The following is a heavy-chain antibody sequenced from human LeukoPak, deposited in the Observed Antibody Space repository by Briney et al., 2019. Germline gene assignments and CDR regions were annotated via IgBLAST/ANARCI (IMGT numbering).Heavy chain of an antibody. V-gene: IGHV4-38-2*01. CDR2: IYLSGNT. Sequence: SETLSLTCAVSGYSISSGYYWGWIRQPPGKGLEWLGTIYLSGNTYYNASLKSRVTISVDTSRNQFSLRLRSVTAADTAVYYCARRAGITMIVGILNWFDPWGQGTLVTVSS. CDR3: ARRAGITMIVGILNWFDP. J-gene: IGHJ5*02. CDR1: GYSISSGYY. D-gene: IGHD3-22*01.